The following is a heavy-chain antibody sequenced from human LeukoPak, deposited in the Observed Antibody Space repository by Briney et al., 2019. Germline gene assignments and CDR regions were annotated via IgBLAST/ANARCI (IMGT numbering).Heavy chain of an antibody. V-gene: IGHV1-24*01. CDR3: ATTDPRFYSNYVYYYGMDV. Sequence: EVSVKVSCKVSGYTLTELSMHWVRHAPGKGLEWMGGFDPEDGETIYAQKFQGRVTMTEDTSTDTAYMELSSLRSEDTAVYYCATTDPRFYSNYVYYYGMDVWGKGTTVTVSS. D-gene: IGHD4-11*01. CDR2: FDPEDGET. J-gene: IGHJ6*04. CDR1: GYTLTELS.